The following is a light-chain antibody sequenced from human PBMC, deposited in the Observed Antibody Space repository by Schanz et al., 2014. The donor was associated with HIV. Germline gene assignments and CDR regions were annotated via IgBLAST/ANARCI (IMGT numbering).Light chain of an antibody. Sequence: QSVLTQPPSVSEAPRQRVTISCSGSSSNIGNNAVNWYQQSPGKAPKALIYFDDLRPSGVSDRFSASKSGTSASLVITGLQAEDEASYFCETYDSSLSGFVVFGGGTKLTVL. CDR3: ETYDSSLSGFVV. CDR2: FDD. CDR1: SSNIGNNA. J-gene: IGLJ2*01. V-gene: IGLV1-36*01.